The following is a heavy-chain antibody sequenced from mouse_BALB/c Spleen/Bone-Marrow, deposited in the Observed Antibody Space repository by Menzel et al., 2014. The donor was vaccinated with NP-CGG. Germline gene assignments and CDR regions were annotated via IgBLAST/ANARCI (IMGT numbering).Heavy chain of an antibody. CDR3: ARGGEYGSSSFDY. D-gene: IGHD1-1*01. CDR1: GYSITSGYS. J-gene: IGHJ2*01. Sequence: VQLQQSGPDLVKPSQSLSLTCTVTGYSITSGYSWHWIRQFPGNKLEWMGYIHYSGSTNYNPSLKSRISITRGTSKNQFFLQLNSVATEDTATYYCARGGEYGSSSFDYWGQGTTLTVSS. V-gene: IGHV3-1*02. CDR2: IHYSGST.